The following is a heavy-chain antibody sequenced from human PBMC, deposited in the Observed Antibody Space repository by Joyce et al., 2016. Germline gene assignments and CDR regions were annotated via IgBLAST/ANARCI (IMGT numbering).Heavy chain of an antibody. D-gene: IGHD3-10*01. V-gene: IGHV4-61*01. Sequence: HLQESGPGLVKPSETLSLTCTISGDSFSGPSYYWSWIRRSPGKGLEWLGFIYNSETTHYNPSLGVRLSISVGAAKKQFSLRLTSVTSADTAVYYCATSLPSRVGGFQFFGMDVWGQGTTVIVS. CDR2: IYNSETT. J-gene: IGHJ6*02. CDR1: GDSFSGPSYY. CDR3: ATSLPSRVGGFQFFGMDV.